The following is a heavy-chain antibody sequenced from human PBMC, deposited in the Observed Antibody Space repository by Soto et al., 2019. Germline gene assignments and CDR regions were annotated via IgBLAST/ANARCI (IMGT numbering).Heavy chain of an antibody. CDR3: AHSPYCSGIKDCHVSNWFDP. J-gene: IGHJ5*02. Sequence: SGPTLVNPTQTLTLTCTFSGFSLSTSGVGVGWIRQPPGKALEWLALIYWDDDKRYSPSLKSRLAISKDTSKDQVVLTMSNMDPVDTATYYCAHSPYCSGIKDCHVSNWFDPWGQGILVTVSS. D-gene: IGHD2-15*01. CDR2: IYWDDDK. V-gene: IGHV2-5*02. CDR1: GFSLSTSGVG.